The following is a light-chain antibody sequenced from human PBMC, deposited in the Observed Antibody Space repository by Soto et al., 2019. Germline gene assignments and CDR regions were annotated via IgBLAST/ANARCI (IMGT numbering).Light chain of an antibody. CDR2: GAS. CDR1: QSISTY. V-gene: IGKV1-39*01. J-gene: IGKJ4*01. Sequence: DIQMTQSPSSLSVSIGDRVTITCRASQSISTYLNWYEQKPGKAPNLLNYGASTLQSGVPSRFSGGGSGTYFTLTISGLQPEDFGSYYCQQSYTSPVTFGGGTKVEIK. CDR3: QQSYTSPVT.